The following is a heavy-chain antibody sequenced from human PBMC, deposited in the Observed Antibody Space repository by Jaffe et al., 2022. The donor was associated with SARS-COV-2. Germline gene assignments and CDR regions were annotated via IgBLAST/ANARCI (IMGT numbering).Heavy chain of an antibody. CDR1: GFTFSDHY. Sequence: EVQLVESGGGLVQPGGSLRLSCVVSGFTFSDHYMDWVRQAPGKGLEWVGRSRAKVKGYTTEYAASVKGRFTISRDNSKNSLYLQMNSLKTEDTAVYYCARDVTRSASDPWGQGTLVIVSS. CDR2: SRAKVKGYTT. J-gene: IGHJ5*02. CDR3: ARDVTRSASDP. D-gene: IGHD2-21*02. V-gene: IGHV3-72*01.